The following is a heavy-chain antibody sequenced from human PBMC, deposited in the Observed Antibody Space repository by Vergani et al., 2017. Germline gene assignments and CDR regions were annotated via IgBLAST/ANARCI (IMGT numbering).Heavy chain of an antibody. D-gene: IGHD3-16*02. CDR3: AKPYVXGSYRYGARGGDDY. Sequence: EVQLLESGGGSAQPGESLRLSCVASGFTFTAHGLNWVRQAPGKGLEWVPGISGQNFRTHYADSVKGRFTISRDDSKNTLYLQMNSLRAEDTAVYYCAKPYVXGSYRYGARGGDDYWGQGTLVTVSS. CDR1: GFTFTAHG. CDR2: ISGQNFRT. J-gene: IGHJ4*02. V-gene: IGHV3-23*01.